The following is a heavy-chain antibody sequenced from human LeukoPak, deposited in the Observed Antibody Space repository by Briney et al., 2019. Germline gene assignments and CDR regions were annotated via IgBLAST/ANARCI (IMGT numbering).Heavy chain of an antibody. CDR3: ARGDYYYDSTDLGAFDI. D-gene: IGHD3-22*01. CDR1: GVSISRSNYY. V-gene: IGHV4-39*01. CDR2: IYYSGKT. J-gene: IGHJ3*02. Sequence: SETLSLTCTVSGVSISRSNYYWGWIRQSPGKGLEWIGSIYYSGKTYYNPSLKSRVTISVDTSKNQFSQKLSSVTAADTAVYYCARGDYYYDSTDLGAFDIWGQGTMVTVPS.